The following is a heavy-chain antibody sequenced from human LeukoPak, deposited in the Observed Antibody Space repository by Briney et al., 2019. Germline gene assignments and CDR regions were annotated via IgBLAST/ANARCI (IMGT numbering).Heavy chain of an antibody. D-gene: IGHD4-17*01. CDR2: IIPIFGTA. CDR1: GGTFSSYA. CDR3: VPDPDYGDGGGFDY. Sequence: SVKVSCKASGGTFSSYAISWVRQAPGQGLEWMGEIIPIFGTANYAQKFQGRVTITADESTSTAYMELSSLRSEDTAVYYCVPDPDYGDGGGFDYWGQGTLVTVSS. J-gene: IGHJ4*02. V-gene: IGHV1-69*13.